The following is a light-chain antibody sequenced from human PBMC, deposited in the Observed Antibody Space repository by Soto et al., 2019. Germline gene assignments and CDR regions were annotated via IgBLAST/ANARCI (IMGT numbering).Light chain of an antibody. J-gene: IGKJ3*01. CDR2: RVS. Sequence: DIVMTQSPLSLPVTLGQPASISCRSSQSLISSDGNTYLNWFHQRPGQSPRRLIYRVSNRDSGVPDRFGGSGSGTDFTLTINRVEAEDVGVFYCMQGSQWPPTFGPGTKVEI. V-gene: IGKV2-30*01. CDR3: MQGSQWPPT. CDR1: QSLISSDGNTY.